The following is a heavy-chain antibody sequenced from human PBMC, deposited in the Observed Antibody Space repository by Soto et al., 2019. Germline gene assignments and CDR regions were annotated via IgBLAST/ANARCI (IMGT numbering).Heavy chain of an antibody. D-gene: IGHD2-8*01. V-gene: IGHV5-51*01. CDR2: ISPSDSDT. CDR1: GYKFAGYW. Sequence: GEPLKISWKGSGYKFAGYWIAWVRQMPGKGLELMGIISPSDSDTRYRPSFQGQVTISADKSISTAYRQWSSPRASATTMYYCARAGVSSRTLDYWGQGTADRVSS. CDR3: ARAGVSSRTLDY. J-gene: IGHJ4*02.